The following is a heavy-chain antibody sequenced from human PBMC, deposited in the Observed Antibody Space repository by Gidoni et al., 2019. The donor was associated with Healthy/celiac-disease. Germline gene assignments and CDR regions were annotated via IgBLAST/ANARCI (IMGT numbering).Heavy chain of an antibody. V-gene: IGHV3-21*01. Sequence: EVQLVESGGGLVKPGGSLRLSCAASGFTFSSYSMNWVRQAPGKGLEWVSSISSSSSYIYYADSVKGRFTISRDNAKNSLYLQMNSLRAEDTAVYYCARDGIVVVPAAPTYYYGMDVWGQGTTVTVSS. D-gene: IGHD2-2*01. CDR3: ARDGIVVVPAAPTYYYGMDV. J-gene: IGHJ6*02. CDR1: GFTFSSYS. CDR2: ISSSSSYI.